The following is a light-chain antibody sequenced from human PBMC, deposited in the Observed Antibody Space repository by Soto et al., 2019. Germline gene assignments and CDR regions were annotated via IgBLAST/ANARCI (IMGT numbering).Light chain of an antibody. V-gene: IGLV2-14*01. J-gene: IGLJ1*01. CDR1: RSDVGGYNY. CDR2: EVS. CDR3: SSYTSRSTLDV. Sequence: QSALTQPASVSGSPGQSITISCTGTRSDVGGYNYVSWYQQHPGKAPKLIIYEVSNRPSGVSNRFSGSKSGDTASLTISGLHAEDEADYYCSSYTSRSTLDVFGTGTKLTVL.